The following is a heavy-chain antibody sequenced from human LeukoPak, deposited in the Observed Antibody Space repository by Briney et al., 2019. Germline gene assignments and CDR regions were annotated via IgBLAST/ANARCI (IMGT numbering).Heavy chain of an antibody. J-gene: IGHJ4*02. D-gene: IGHD3/OR15-3a*01. CDR2: IYSGGST. Sequence: GGSLRLSCAASGFTVSSNYMSWVRQAPGKGLEWVSVIYSGGSTYYADSVKGRFTISRDNSKNTLYLQMSSLRPEDTAVFYCVRRTGNYFDYWGQGTLVTVSS. CDR1: GFTVSSNY. V-gene: IGHV3-66*04. CDR3: VRRTGNYFDY.